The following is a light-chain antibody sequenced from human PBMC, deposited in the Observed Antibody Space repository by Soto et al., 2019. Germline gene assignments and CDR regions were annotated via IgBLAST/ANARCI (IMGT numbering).Light chain of an antibody. J-gene: IGLJ1*01. CDR1: SSDVGGYNY. CDR3: SSYAGSNNFV. CDR2: EVS. Sequence: QSAMAQPPSASASPGQSVTISCTGTSSDVGGYNYVSWYQQHPGKAPKLMIYEVSERPSGVPDRFSGSKSSNTASLTVSGLQAEDEADYYCSSYAGSNNFVFGTGTKLTVL. V-gene: IGLV2-8*01.